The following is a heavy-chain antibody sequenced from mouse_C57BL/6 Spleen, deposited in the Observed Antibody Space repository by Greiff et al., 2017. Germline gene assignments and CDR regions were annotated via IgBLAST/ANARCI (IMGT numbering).Heavy chain of an antibody. V-gene: IGHV5-16*01. J-gene: IGHJ4*01. CDR3: ARDGGYHYYAMDY. D-gene: IGHD2-2*01. CDR2: INYDGSST. CDR1: GFTFSDYY. Sequence: EVMLVESEGGLVQPGSSMKLSCTASGFTFSDYYMAWVRQVPEKGLEWVANINYDGSSTYYLDSLKSRFIISRDNAKNILYLQMSSLKSEDTATYYCARDGGYHYYAMDYWGQGTSVTVSS.